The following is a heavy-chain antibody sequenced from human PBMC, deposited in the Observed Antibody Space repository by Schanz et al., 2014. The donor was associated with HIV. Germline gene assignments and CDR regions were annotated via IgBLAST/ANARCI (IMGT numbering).Heavy chain of an antibody. D-gene: IGHD6-13*01. J-gene: IGHJ3*02. CDR1: GYTFTAYY. V-gene: IGHV1-2*02. Sequence: QVQLVQPGAEVKKPGASVKVSCKASGYTFTAYYIHWVRQAPGQGLEWMGWINPNSGGTNSAQKFQGRVTMSMDTSISTAYMEVRSLRSDDTALYFCARDLVDSSTWYDAFDIWGQGTKVTVSS. CDR2: INPNSGGT. CDR3: ARDLVDSSTWYDAFDI.